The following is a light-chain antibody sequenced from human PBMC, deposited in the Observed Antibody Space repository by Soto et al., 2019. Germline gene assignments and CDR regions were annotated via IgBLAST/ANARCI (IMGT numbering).Light chain of an antibody. CDR3: QQRTNWPRSFT. Sequence: EIVLTQSPATLSLSPGERATLSCRASQSVSSYLAWYQQKPGQAPGLLIYDTSKRATGIPARFSGSGSGTDFTLTISSLEPEEFAVYYCQQRTNWPRSFTFGPGTKVDIK. V-gene: IGKV3-11*01. CDR2: DTS. J-gene: IGKJ3*01. CDR1: QSVSSY.